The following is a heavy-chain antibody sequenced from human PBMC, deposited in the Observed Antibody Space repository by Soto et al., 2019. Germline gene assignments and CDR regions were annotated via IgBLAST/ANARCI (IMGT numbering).Heavy chain of an antibody. CDR2: ISCDGSNK. J-gene: IGHJ4*02. CDR3: AKDMEDIVVVPAAIPHVADY. D-gene: IGHD2-2*02. CDR1: GFTFSSYG. V-gene: IGHV3-30*18. Sequence: QPGGSLRLSCAASGFTFSSYGMHWVRQAPGKGLEWVAVISCDGSNKYYADSVKDRFTISRDNSKNTLYLQMNSLRAEDTAVYYCAKDMEDIVVVPAAIPHVADYWGQGTLVTVSS.